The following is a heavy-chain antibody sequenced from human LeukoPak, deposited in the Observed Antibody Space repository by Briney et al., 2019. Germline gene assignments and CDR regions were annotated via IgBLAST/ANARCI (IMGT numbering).Heavy chain of an antibody. CDR1: GLNFGTYS. CDR3: ARKGYYDSGTFDI. CDR2: ITSSGSYI. Sequence: PGGSLRLSCAVSGLNFGTYSMNWVRQAPGKGLEWVSSITSSGSYIYYADSVKGRFTISRDNANNSLYLQMNSLRAEDTAVYYCARKGYYDSGTFDIWGQGTMVTVSS. D-gene: IGHD3-22*01. V-gene: IGHV3-21*01. J-gene: IGHJ3*02.